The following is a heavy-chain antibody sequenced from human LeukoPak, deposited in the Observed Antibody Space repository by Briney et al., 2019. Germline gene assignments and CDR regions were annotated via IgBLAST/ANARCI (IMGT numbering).Heavy chain of an antibody. CDR1: GGTFSIYA. Sequence: SVKVSFKASGGTFSIYAISWVRQAPGQGLEWMGGIIPIFGTANYAQKFQGRVTITADESTSTAYMELSSLRSEDTAVYYCVTGDRYFDLWGRGTLVTVSS. CDR2: IIPIFGTA. J-gene: IGHJ2*01. D-gene: IGHD7-27*01. CDR3: VTGDRYFDL. V-gene: IGHV1-69*13.